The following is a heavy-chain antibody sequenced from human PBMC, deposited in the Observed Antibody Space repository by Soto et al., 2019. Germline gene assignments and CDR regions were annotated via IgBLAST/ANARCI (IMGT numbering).Heavy chain of an antibody. CDR3: ARDYGSGNYYYDYGMDV. Sequence: GGSLRLSCGASGFTFSSYSMNWVRQAPGKGLEWVYYITSKSSTIKYADSVQGRFTVSRDNAKNSLYLQMNSLRAEDTAVYYCARDYGSGNYYYDYGMDVWGEGTTVTVSS. V-gene: IGHV3-48*01. D-gene: IGHD3-10*01. CDR1: GFTFSSYS. CDR2: ITSKSSTI. J-gene: IGHJ6*04.